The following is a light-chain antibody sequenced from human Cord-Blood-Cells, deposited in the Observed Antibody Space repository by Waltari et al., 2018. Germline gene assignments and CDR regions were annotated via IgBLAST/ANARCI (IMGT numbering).Light chain of an antibody. CDR2: ENN. CDR1: STNTGNNH. CDR3: GTWDSSLSAKV. J-gene: IGLJ2*01. Sequence: QSVSTQPHSVSAAPAQKVNITCSGSSTNTGNNHISWYQPLPGTAPKLPTYENNKRPSGIPDRFSGSKSGTSATLGITGLQTGDEADYYCGTWDSSLSAKVFGGGTKLTVL. V-gene: IGLV1-51*02.